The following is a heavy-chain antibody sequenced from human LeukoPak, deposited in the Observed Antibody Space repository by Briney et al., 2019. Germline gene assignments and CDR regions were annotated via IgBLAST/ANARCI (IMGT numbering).Heavy chain of an antibody. V-gene: IGHV1-69*05. CDR3: ARGQMTTVTRYYFDY. Sequence: SVKVSCKASGGTFISYAISWVRQAPGQGLEWMGRIIPIFGTPNYAPKFQGRVTITTDESTSTAYMELSSLRSEDTAVYYCARGQMTTVTRYYFDYWGQGTLVTVSS. CDR1: GGTFISYA. D-gene: IGHD4-11*01. J-gene: IGHJ4*02. CDR2: IIPIFGTP.